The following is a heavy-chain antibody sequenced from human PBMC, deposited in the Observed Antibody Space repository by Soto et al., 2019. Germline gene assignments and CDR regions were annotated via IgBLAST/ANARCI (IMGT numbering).Heavy chain of an antibody. J-gene: IGHJ4*02. Sequence: QVQLQESGPGLVKPSGTLSLTCAVSGGSISSSNWWSWVRQPPGKGLEWIGEIYHSGSTNQNPSLKRRVTRSVDKSKNQFTRKLTSVTAADPAVYYWARAAMGGSSWPFDYWGQGTLVTVSS. CDR3: ARAAMGGSSWPFDY. V-gene: IGHV4-4*02. CDR1: GGSISSSNW. CDR2: IYHSGST. D-gene: IGHD6-13*01.